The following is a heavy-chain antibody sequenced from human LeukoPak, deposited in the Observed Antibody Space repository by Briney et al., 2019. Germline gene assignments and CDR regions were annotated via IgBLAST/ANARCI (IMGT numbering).Heavy chain of an antibody. Sequence: GGSLRLACAASGFTVSSNYMSWVRQAQGKWLEWVSVIYSGGSTDYADSVKGLFTISRDNSKNTLYLQMNSLRAEDTAVYYCAREGPYYFDYWGQGTLVTVSS. J-gene: IGHJ4*02. CDR2: IYSGGST. CDR3: AREGPYYFDY. CDR1: GFTVSSNY. V-gene: IGHV3-53*01.